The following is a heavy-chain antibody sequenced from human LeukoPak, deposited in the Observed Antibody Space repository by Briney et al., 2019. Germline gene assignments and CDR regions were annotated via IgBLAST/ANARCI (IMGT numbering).Heavy chain of an antibody. J-gene: IGHJ4*02. Sequence: GQSLKISCKGSGYSFTSYWIGWARQMPGKGLEWMGIIYPGDSDTRYSPSFQGQVTISADKSISTAYLQWSSLKASDTAMYYCASTTSWYQYDYWGQGTLVTVSS. CDR1: GYSFTSYW. CDR2: IYPGDSDT. D-gene: IGHD6-13*01. V-gene: IGHV5-51*01. CDR3: ASTTSWYQYDY.